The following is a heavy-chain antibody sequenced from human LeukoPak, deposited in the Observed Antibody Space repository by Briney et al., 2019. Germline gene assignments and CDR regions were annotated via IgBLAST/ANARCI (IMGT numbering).Heavy chain of an antibody. CDR3: ARGYDILTGYYFSMPSWFDP. V-gene: IGHV4-34*01. J-gene: IGHJ5*02. CDR2: INHSGST. Sequence: GSLRLSCAASGFTFSSYAMSWIRQPPGKGLEWIGEINHSGSTNYNPSLKSRVTISVDTSKNQFSLKLSSVTAADTAVYYCARGYDILTGYYFSMPSWFDPWGQGTLVTVSS. D-gene: IGHD3-9*01. CDR1: GFTFSSYA.